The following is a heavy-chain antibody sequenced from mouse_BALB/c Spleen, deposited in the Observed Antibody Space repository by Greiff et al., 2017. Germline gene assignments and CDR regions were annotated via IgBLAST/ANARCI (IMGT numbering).Heavy chain of an antibody. D-gene: IGHD4-1*01. J-gene: IGHJ3*01. CDR1: GYSITSGYY. CDR2: ISYDGSN. Sequence: EVQVVESGPGLVKPSQSLSLTCSVTGYSITSGYYWNWIRQFPGNKLEWMGYISYDGSNNYNPSLKNRISITRDTSKNQFFLKLNSVTTEDTATYYCARGQTGTRFAYWGQGTLVTVSA. CDR3: ARGQTGTRFAY. V-gene: IGHV3-6*02.